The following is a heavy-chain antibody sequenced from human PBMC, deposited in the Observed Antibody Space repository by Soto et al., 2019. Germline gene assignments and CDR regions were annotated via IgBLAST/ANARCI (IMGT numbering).Heavy chain of an antibody. CDR2: IYYSGST. CDR3: ARCVRRAEFVSGWFDP. Sequence: PSETLSLTCSVSGGSISSSSYYWGWIRQPAGKGLEWIGSIYYSGSTYYNPSLKSRVTISVDTSKNQFSLKLTSVTAADTAVYYCARCVRRAEFVSGWFDPWGQGTLVTVSS. J-gene: IGHJ5*02. V-gene: IGHV4-39*01. D-gene: IGHD2-8*01. CDR1: GGSISSSSYY.